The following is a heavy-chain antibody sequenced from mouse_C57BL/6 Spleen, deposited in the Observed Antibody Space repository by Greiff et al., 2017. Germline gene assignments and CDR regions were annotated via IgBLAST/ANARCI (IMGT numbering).Heavy chain of an antibody. CDR3: ARDAGGAMDY. CDR1: GFTFSDFY. V-gene: IGHV7-1*01. Sequence: EVKLEESGGGLVQSGRSLRLSCATSGFTFSDFYMEWVRQAPGKGLEWIAASRNKANDYTTEYSASVKGRFIVSRDTSQSILYLQMNALRAEDTAIYYCARDAGGAMDYWGQGTSVTVSS. J-gene: IGHJ4*01. CDR2: SRNKANDYTT.